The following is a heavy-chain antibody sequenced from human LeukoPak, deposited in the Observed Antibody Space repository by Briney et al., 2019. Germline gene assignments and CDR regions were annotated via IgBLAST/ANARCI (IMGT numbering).Heavy chain of an antibody. Sequence: GGSLRLSCAASGFTFNTYERHWVRQAPGKGLEWVAVISYDARIKYYADSVKGGFTISRDNSENTLYLQMNSLGAEDTALYYCATEYYDFLTAKYWGGYDYWGQGTLVIVSS. CDR1: GFTFNTYE. V-gene: IGHV3-30-3*01. CDR2: ISYDARIK. CDR3: ATEYYDFLTAKYWGGYDY. D-gene: IGHD3-9*01. J-gene: IGHJ4*02.